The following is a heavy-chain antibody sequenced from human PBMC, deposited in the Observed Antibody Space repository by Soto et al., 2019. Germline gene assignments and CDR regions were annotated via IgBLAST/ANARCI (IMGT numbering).Heavy chain of an antibody. V-gene: IGHV4-59*08. CDR3: AVMRSRWSIDY. Sequence: QVQLQESGPGLVKPSETLSLICTVSGASISTYYWSWIRQPPGKGLEWIAYIYYSGTTHYNPSLQSRVTVSVDTSKNQFSLNRSSVTAADTAVYYCAVMRSRWSIDYWGQGTLVTVSS. CDR2: IYYSGTT. CDR1: GASISTYY. J-gene: IGHJ4*02. D-gene: IGHD6-13*01.